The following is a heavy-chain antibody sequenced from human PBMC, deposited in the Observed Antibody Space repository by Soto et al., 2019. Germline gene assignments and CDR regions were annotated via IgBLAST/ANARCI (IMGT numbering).Heavy chain of an antibody. CDR1: GGSFSGYS. CDR2: INHSGST. Sequence: SETLSLTCAVYGGSFSGYSWNWIRQPPGKGLEWIGEINHSGSTNYNPSLKSRVTISLDTSKNQFSLRLTSLTAADTAVYFCARAPQIVAMGRPFDYWGQGXLVTVYS. D-gene: IGHD5-12*01. V-gene: IGHV4-34*01. J-gene: IGHJ4*02. CDR3: ARAPQIVAMGRPFDY.